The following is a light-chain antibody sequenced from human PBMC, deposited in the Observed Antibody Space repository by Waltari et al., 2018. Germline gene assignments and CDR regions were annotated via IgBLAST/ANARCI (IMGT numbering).Light chain of an antibody. CDR2: EVS. CDR3: CSYAGSSTPGV. J-gene: IGLJ1*01. Sequence: QSALTQPASVSGSPGQSITISCTGDSSDVDTYNIVSWYQQHPGKAPKLIIYEVSKRPSGVSDRFSATKSGNTASLTISGLQVEDEANYYCCSYAGSSTPGVFGTGTKVTVL. V-gene: IGLV2-23*02. CDR1: SSDVDTYNI.